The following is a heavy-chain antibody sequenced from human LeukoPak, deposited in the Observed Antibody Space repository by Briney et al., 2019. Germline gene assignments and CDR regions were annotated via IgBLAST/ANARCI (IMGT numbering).Heavy chain of an antibody. CDR3: ARDDRGGGYIFGLDY. Sequence: GRSLRLSCAASGFTFSSYGMHWVRQAPGKGLEWVAVIWYDGSNKYYADSVKGRFTIFRDNSKNTLYLQMNSLRAEDTAVYYCARDDRGGGYIFGLDYWGQGTLVTVSS. CDR2: IWYDGSNK. D-gene: IGHD5-18*01. V-gene: IGHV3-33*01. J-gene: IGHJ4*02. CDR1: GFTFSSYG.